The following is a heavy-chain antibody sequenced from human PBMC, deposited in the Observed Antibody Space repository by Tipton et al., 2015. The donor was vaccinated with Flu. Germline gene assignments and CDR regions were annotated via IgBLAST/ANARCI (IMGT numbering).Heavy chain of an antibody. Sequence: TLSLTCTVSSGSIRSTNYFCAWIRQPPGKGLELIGRIYPGGTTYYNPSLKSRVTISVDTSKSQFSLKLRSVTAADTAVYYCARLSYYDVDLKNFYFDYWGQGALVTVSS. D-gene: IGHD3-10*02. J-gene: IGHJ4*02. CDR3: ARLSYYDVDLKNFYFDY. CDR1: SGSIRSTNYF. V-gene: IGHV4-39*01. CDR2: IYPGGTT.